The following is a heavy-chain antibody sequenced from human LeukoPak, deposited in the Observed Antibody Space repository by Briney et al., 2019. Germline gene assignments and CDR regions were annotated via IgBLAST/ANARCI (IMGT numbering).Heavy chain of an antibody. CDR2: IIPIFGTA. V-gene: IGHV1-69*01. CDR3: ARVSQGRRYYYYYAMDV. Sequence: ASVKVSCKASGGTFTSYGISWVRQAPGQGLVWVGGIIPIFGTANYAQRFQGRVTIAADESTSTAYMELRSLRSEDTAVYFCARVSQGRRYYYYYAMDVWGQGTTVTVSS. CDR1: GGTFTSYG. D-gene: IGHD2-15*01. J-gene: IGHJ6*02.